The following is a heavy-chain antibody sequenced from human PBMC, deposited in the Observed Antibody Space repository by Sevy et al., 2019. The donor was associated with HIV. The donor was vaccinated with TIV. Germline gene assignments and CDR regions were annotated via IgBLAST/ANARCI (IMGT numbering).Heavy chain of an antibody. CDR1: GFTFSSYW. J-gene: IGHJ1*01. V-gene: IGHV3-7*01. CDR3: ARDRWGKEYFQH. CDR2: KKQDGSAK. D-gene: IGHD3-16*01. Sequence: GGSLRLSCAASGFTFSSYWMSWVRQAPGKGLEWVANKKQDGSAKYYVDSVEGRFTICGDIAKNSLYLQMNSLGAEGTAVYYCARDRWGKEYFQHWGQGTLVTVSS.